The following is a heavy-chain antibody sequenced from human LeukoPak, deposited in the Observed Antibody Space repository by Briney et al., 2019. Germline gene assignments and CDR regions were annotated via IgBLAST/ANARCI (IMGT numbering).Heavy chain of an antibody. CDR2: ISGSGGST. J-gene: IGHJ4*02. CDR1: GFTFSSYA. D-gene: IGHD6-13*01. V-gene: IGHV3-23*01. CDR3: AKNWYSSSWYLDY. Sequence: GGSLRLSCAASGFTFSSYAMSWVRQAPGKGLEWVSAISGSGGSTYHADSVKGRFTISRDNSKNTLYLQMNSLRAEDTAVYYCAKNWYSSSWYLDYWGQGTLVTVSS.